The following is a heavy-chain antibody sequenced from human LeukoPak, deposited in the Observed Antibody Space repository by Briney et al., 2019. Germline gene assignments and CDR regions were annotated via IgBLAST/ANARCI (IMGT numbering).Heavy chain of an antibody. V-gene: IGHV3-30-3*01. J-gene: IGHJ4*02. D-gene: IGHD5-12*01. CDR3: ASSGYSGYDYFDY. CDR2: ISYDGSNK. Sequence: PGRSLRLSCAASGFTFSSYAMHWVRQAPGKGLEWVAVISYDGSNKYYADSVKGRFTISRDNSKNTLYLQMNSLRTEDTAVYYCASSGYSGYDYFDYWGQGTLLTVSS. CDR1: GFTFSSYA.